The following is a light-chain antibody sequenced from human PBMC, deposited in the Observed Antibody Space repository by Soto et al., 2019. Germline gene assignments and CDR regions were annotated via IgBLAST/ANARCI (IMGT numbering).Light chain of an antibody. Sequence: DIQMTQSPSFLCKSXGGRVTISXXASQGINSHLAWYKQEPGRAPKLLIYAASTLQSGVPSRFSGSGSGTEFTLTISSLQPDDFATHYCQHYNSYSEAFGQGTKVDNK. CDR1: QGINSH. J-gene: IGKJ1*01. V-gene: IGKV1-9*01. CDR2: AAS. CDR3: QHYNSYSEA.